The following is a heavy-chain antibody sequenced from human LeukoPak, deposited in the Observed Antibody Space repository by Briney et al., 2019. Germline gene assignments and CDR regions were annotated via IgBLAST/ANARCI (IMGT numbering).Heavy chain of an antibody. Sequence: PSQTLSLTCPVSGGSISSGGYYWSWSRQHPGKGLEWIGYIYYSGSTYYNPSLKSRVTISVDTSKNQFSLKLSSVTAADTAVYYCARGDYYYDSSGYKNFDYWGQGTLVTVSS. J-gene: IGHJ4*02. CDR1: GGSISSGGYY. CDR2: IYYSGST. D-gene: IGHD3-22*01. V-gene: IGHV4-31*03. CDR3: ARGDYYYDSSGYKNFDY.